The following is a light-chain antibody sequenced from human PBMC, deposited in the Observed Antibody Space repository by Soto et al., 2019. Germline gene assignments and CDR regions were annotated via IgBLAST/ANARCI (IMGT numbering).Light chain of an antibody. V-gene: IGKV3-15*01. CDR1: QSVASN. CDR2: DAS. CDR3: QQYHNWPPQYT. Sequence: EIVMTQSPASLSMSPGDGATLSCRASQSVASNVAWYQQKPGQGPRLLIHDASTRAVGVPARFSGSGSGTDFTLTISSLQSEDFAVYYCQQYHNWPPQYTFGQGTKLQIK. J-gene: IGKJ2*01.